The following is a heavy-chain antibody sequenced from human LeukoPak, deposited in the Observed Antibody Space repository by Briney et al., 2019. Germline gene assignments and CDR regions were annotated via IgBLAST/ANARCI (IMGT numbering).Heavy chain of an antibody. V-gene: IGHV3-33*01. Sequence: GGSLRLSCAASGFTFSSYGMHWVRQAPGKGLEWVAVIWYDGSNKYYADSVKGRFTISRDNSKNTLYLQMNSLRAEDTAVYYCARDLPTGIVAAGTGGFFDYWGQGTLVTVSS. J-gene: IGHJ4*02. CDR1: GFTFSSYG. CDR2: IWYDGSNK. CDR3: ARDLPTGIVAAGTGGFFDY. D-gene: IGHD6-13*01.